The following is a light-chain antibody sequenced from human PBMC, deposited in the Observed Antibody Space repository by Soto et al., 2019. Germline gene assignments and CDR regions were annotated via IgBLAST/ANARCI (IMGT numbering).Light chain of an antibody. J-gene: IGKJ4*01. CDR2: AAS. Sequence: AIQLTQSPSSLSASVGDRVTITCRASQGIRNDLGWYQQKPGKAPKLLIYAASSLQSGVPSRFSGSASGTDFTLTISGLQPEDFASYHCQQTYSDISFGGGTKVDI. V-gene: IGKV1-6*01. CDR3: QQTYSDIS. CDR1: QGIRND.